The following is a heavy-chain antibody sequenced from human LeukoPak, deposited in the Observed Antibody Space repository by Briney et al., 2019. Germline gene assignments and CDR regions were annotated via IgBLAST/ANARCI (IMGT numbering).Heavy chain of an antibody. D-gene: IGHD6-13*01. CDR3: ARDRSGSSWPNYMDV. V-gene: IGHV1-2*02. CDR2: INPNSGAT. CDR1: GYTFTGYY. Sequence: GASVKVSCKASGYTFTGYYMHWVRQAPGQGLEWMGWINPNSGATNYAQKFQGRVTMTRDTSISTAYMELSRLRSDDTAVYYCARDRSGSSWPNYMDVWGKGTTVTISS. J-gene: IGHJ6*03.